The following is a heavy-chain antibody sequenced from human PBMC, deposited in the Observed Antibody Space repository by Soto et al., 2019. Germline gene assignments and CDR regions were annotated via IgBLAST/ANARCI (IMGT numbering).Heavy chain of an antibody. J-gene: IGHJ4*02. CDR3: ARDRSTERITIFGVVIIDHIFDY. CDR2: IYYSGST. Sequence: SETLSLTCTVSGGSXSSGGYYWSWIRQHPGKGLEWIGYIYYSGSTYYNPSLKSRVTISVDTSKNQFSLKLSSVTAADTAVYYCARDRSTERITIFGVVIIDHIFDYWGQGTLVTVSS. D-gene: IGHD3-3*01. V-gene: IGHV4-31*03. CDR1: GGSXSSGGYY.